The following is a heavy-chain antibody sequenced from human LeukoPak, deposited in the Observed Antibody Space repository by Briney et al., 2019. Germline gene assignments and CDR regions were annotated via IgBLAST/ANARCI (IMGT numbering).Heavy chain of an antibody. Sequence: GRSLRLSCAASGFTFSSYGMHWVRQAPGKGLEWVAYISYDGSNKYYADSVKGRFTISRDNSKNTLYLQMNSLRAEDTAVYYCAKDYYDSSGYNKDPSDYWGQGTLVTVSS. CDR3: AKDYYDSSGYNKDPSDY. CDR2: ISYDGSNK. V-gene: IGHV3-30*18. J-gene: IGHJ4*02. D-gene: IGHD3-22*01. CDR1: GFTFSSYG.